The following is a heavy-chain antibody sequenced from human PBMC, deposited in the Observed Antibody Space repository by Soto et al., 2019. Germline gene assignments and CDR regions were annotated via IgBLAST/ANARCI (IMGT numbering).Heavy chain of an antibody. CDR1: GGSISSSNW. CDR2: IYHGGST. V-gene: IGHV4-4*02. J-gene: IGHJ4*02. D-gene: IGHD3-16*01. CDR3: ASSYDTDDYYFDY. Sequence: PSETLSLTCAVSGGSISSSNWWSWVRQTPGKGLEWIGEIYHGGSTNYNPSLKSRVTISLGKSNNQFSLTLSSVTAADTAVYYCASSYDTDDYYFDYWGQGTLVTVSS.